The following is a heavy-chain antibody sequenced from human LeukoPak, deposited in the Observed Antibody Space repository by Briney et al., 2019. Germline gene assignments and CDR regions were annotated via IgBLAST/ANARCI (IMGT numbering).Heavy chain of an antibody. Sequence: SETLSLTCIVSSGSIINHYWSWIRQPPGKGLEWIGYIYNSWNTNYNPSLQSRVTISMDASRKQFSLNLTSVTAADTAVYYCARDQIGYGLDYWGQGTLVTVSS. J-gene: IGHJ4*02. CDR1: SGSIINHY. CDR2: IYNSWNT. CDR3: ARDQIGYGLDY. V-gene: IGHV4-59*11. D-gene: IGHD5-18*01.